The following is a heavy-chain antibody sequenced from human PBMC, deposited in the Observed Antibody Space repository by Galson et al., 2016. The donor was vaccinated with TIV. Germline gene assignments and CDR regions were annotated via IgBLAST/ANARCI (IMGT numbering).Heavy chain of an antibody. Sequence: SETLSLTCAVSSGSISSSNWWSWVRQPPGKGLEWIGEMSHSGSTNYNPSLKSRVTISVDKSKNQFSLKLSSVIAADTAVYYCAKITNTIGTYYFGYWGQGTLVTVSS. J-gene: IGHJ4*02. CDR3: AKITNTIGTYYFGY. CDR2: MSHSGST. D-gene: IGHD3-3*01. V-gene: IGHV4-4*02. CDR1: SGSISSSNW.